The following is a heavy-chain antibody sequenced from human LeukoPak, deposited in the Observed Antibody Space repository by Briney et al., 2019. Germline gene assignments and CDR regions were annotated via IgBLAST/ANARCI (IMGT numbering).Heavy chain of an antibody. CDR1: DDSITMYY. CDR2: VDHTGST. J-gene: IGHJ4*02. D-gene: IGHD3-10*01. V-gene: IGHV4-59*12. CDR3: ARGSIFGFYYFDY. Sequence: SETLSLTCSVSDDSITMYYWTWIRQPPGKGLEWIGYVDHTGSTNFNPSLNGRVSISRDTTKNLFSLRLRSVTAADTAVYYCARGSIFGFYYFDYWGQGTLVTVSS.